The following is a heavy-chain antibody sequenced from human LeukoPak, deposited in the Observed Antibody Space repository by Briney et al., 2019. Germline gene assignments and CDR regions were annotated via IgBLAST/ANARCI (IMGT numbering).Heavy chain of an antibody. J-gene: IGHJ4*02. CDR3: ARLWSAATRRYYFDY. V-gene: IGHV4-59*08. D-gene: IGHD2-15*01. CDR1: GGCMSSYY. CDR2: IYYSGST. Sequence: SETLSLTCTVSGGCMSSYYWSWIRQPPGKGLEWIGYIYYSGSTNYNPSLKSRVTISVDTSKNQFSLKLSSVTAADTAVYYCARLWSAATRRYYFDYWGQGTLVTVSS.